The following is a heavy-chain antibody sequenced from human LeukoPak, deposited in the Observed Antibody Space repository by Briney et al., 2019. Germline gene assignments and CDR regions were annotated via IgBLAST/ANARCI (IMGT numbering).Heavy chain of an antibody. CDR2: IYPGDSDT. CDR1: GYSFTSYW. D-gene: IGHD3-22*01. Sequence: GESLKISCRGSGYSFTSYWIGWVGQMPGKGLEWMGIIYPGDSDTRYSPSFQGQVTISADKSISTAYLQWNSLKASGTAMYYCARSQPYYYDSSGLLDYWGQGTLVTVSS. J-gene: IGHJ4*02. V-gene: IGHV5-51*01. CDR3: ARSQPYYYDSSGLLDY.